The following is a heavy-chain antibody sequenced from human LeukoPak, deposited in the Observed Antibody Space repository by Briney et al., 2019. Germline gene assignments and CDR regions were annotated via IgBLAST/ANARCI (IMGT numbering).Heavy chain of an antibody. CDR3: ARGPGGGSYSDAFDI. J-gene: IGHJ3*02. CDR2: IYYSGGT. D-gene: IGHD1-26*01. V-gene: IGHV4-59*01. Sequence: PSETLSLTCTVSGGSISSNYWSWIRQPPGKGLEWTAYIYYSGGTSYNSSLQSRVTISMNTSKNQFSLKLNSVTAADTAVYYCARGPGGGSYSDAFDIWGQGTMVTVSS. CDR1: GGSISSNY.